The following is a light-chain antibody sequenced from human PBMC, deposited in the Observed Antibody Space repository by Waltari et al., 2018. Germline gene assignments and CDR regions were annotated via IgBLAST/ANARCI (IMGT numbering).Light chain of an antibody. CDR1: SSDVGNYNL. J-gene: IGLJ1*01. CDR3: CSYVGLGTYV. V-gene: IGLV2-23*02. CDR2: EVT. Sequence: QSGLAQPASASGSPGQSITITCTGTSSDVGNYNLVSWYQPRPGKAPRLLIYEVTKRAPGTSDRFSASKSGNTASLSISGRQAQEDEADYYCCSYVGLGTYVFGTGTKVTV.